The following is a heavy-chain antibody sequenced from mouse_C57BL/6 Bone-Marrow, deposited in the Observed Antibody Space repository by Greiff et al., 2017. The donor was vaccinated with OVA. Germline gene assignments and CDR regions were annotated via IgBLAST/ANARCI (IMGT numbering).Heavy chain of an antibody. CDR2: ISNGGGST. Sequence: EVKLMESGGGLVQPGGSLKLSCAASGFTFSDYYMYWVRQTPEKRLEWVAYISNGGGSTYYPDTVKGRFTISRDNAKNTLYLQMSRLKSEDTAMYYCARQRVYYGNYYYAMDYWGQGTSVTVSS. CDR1: GFTFSDYY. J-gene: IGHJ4*01. D-gene: IGHD2-1*01. CDR3: ARQRVYYGNYYYAMDY. V-gene: IGHV5-12*01.